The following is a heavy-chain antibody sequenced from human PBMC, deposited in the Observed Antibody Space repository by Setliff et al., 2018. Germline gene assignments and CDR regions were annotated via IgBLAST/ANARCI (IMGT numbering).Heavy chain of an antibody. CDR2: IYYSGST. J-gene: IGHJ4*02. CDR3: ARETTAWGYVDTAMVTFIDQ. CDR1: GGSISSSIYY. V-gene: IGHV4-39*07. D-gene: IGHD5-18*01. Sequence: SETLSLTCTVSGGSISSSIYYWGWIRQPPGKGLEWIGSIYYSGSTYYNPSLKSRVTMSVDTSKNQFSLKLSSVTAADTAVYYCARETTAWGYVDTAMVTFIDQWGQGTLVTVSS.